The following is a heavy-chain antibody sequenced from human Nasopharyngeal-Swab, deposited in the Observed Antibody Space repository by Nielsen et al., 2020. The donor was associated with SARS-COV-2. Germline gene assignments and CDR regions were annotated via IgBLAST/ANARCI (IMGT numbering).Heavy chain of an antibody. D-gene: IGHD2-2*01. CDR1: GFTFSSYG. V-gene: IGHV3-30*18. J-gene: IGHJ6*04. CDR2: ISYDGSNK. CDR3: AKSIVVVPAAIGAGVPDV. Sequence: GGSLRLSCAASGFTFSSYGMHWVRQAPGKGLEWVAVISYDGSNKYYADPVKGRFTISRDNSKNTLYLQMNSLRAEDTAVYYCAKSIVVVPAAIGAGVPDVWGKGTTVTVSS.